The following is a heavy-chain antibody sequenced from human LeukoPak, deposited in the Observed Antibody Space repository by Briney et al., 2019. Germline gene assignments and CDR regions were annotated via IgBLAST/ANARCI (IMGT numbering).Heavy chain of an antibody. V-gene: IGHV3-23*01. CDR3: AKAAKLGYCSSTSCYTGFDP. J-gene: IGHJ5*02. Sequence: GGSLRLSCAASGFTFSSYAMSWVRQAPGRGLEWVSAISGSGGSTYYADSVKGRFTISRDNSKNTLYLQMNSLRAEDTAVYYCAKAAKLGYCSSTSCYTGFDPWGQGTLVTVSS. CDR1: GFTFSSYA. D-gene: IGHD2-2*02. CDR2: ISGSGGST.